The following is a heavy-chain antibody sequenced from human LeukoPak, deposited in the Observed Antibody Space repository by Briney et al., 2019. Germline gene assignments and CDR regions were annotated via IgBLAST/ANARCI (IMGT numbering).Heavy chain of an antibody. CDR1: GASISRSSYF. D-gene: IGHD2-15*01. V-gene: IGHV4-39*07. Sequence: PSATLSLTCTVSGASISRSSYFWGWIRQPPGKGVEWIGSISYSGSTSYSPSLKSRVTISVDTSKIQFSLKLSSVTAADTAVYYCRGGSPYYFDYWGQGTLVTVSS. CDR3: RGGSPYYFDY. J-gene: IGHJ4*02. CDR2: ISYSGST.